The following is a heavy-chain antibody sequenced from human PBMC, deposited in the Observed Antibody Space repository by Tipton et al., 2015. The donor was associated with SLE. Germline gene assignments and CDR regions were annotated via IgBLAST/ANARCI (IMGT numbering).Heavy chain of an antibody. J-gene: IGHJ4*02. D-gene: IGHD5-12*01. CDR3: ARLREELRWDSGSERPIAVDS. V-gene: IGHV4-61*02. CDR2: LYPGGST. Sequence: TLSLTCTVSGGSISRGSYYWNWIRQPAGKGLEWIGRLYPGGSTNYNPALKSRVTISIDTSKNQFSLKLSSVTAADTAVYYCARLREELRWDSGSERPIAVDSWGQGTLVTVSS. CDR1: GGSISRGSYY.